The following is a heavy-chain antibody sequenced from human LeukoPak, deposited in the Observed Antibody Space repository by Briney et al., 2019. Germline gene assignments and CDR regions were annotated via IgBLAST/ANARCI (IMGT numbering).Heavy chain of an antibody. CDR3: AKDFDDNFWRGHNAFDI. CDR1: GFTFSIYA. V-gene: IGHV3-23*01. J-gene: IGHJ3*02. Sequence: GGSLRLSCAASGFTFSIYAISWVRQAPGKGLEWVSAISGSGASTYYADNVKGRFTISRDNSKNTLYLQMNSLRAEDTAVYYCAKDFDDNFWRGHNAFDIGGQGTMVTVSS. CDR2: ISGSGAST. D-gene: IGHD3-3*01.